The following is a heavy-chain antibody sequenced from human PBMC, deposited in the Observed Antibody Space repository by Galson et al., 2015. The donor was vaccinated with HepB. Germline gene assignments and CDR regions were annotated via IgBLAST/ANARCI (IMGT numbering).Heavy chain of an antibody. Sequence: SVKVSCKASGYTFTTYTINWLRQAPGQGLEWMGWINTYIGTTKYAQKFQDRVTMTADTFTKTAYMELTCLRSDDTAMYYCARGGVAAIGGPTFDFWGQGTRVTVS. D-gene: IGHD5-24*01. V-gene: IGHV1-18*01. CDR1: GYTFTTYT. CDR3: ARGGVAAIGGPTFDF. J-gene: IGHJ4*02. CDR2: INTYIGTT.